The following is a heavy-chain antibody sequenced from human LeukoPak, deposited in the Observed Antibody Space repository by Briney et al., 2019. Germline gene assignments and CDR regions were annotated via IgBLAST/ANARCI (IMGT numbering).Heavy chain of an antibody. J-gene: IGHJ3*02. CDR3: AKDIGPFGVVILDPAFDI. CDR2: ISWNSGSI. Sequence: PGGSLRLSCAASGFTFDDYAMHWVRQAPGKGLEWVSGISWNSGSIGYADSVKGRFTISRDNAKNSLYLQMNSLRAEDMALYYCAKDIGPFGVVILDPAFDIWGQGTMVTVSS. V-gene: IGHV3-9*03. CDR1: GFTFDDYA. D-gene: IGHD3-3*01.